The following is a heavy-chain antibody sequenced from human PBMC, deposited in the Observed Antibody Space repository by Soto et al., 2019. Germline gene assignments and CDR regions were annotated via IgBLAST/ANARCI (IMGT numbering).Heavy chain of an antibody. CDR2: FSYDGADI. Sequence: QVQLVESGGGVVQPRRSLRLSCAASGFSFTHCGMHWVRQAPGKGLEWVAVFSYDGADIYYGASVRGRFTVSRDVSKNMLYLEMNSLRSDDTAIYYCVKEACSCWYRTADYWGQGALVTVSS. J-gene: IGHJ4*02. CDR1: GFSFTHCG. CDR3: VKEACSCWYRTADY. V-gene: IGHV3-30*18. D-gene: IGHD6-19*01.